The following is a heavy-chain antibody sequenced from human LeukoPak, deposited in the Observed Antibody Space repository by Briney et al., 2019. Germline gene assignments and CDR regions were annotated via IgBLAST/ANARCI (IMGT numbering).Heavy chain of an antibody. Sequence: GGSLRLSCAVSGFTFGNYGMHWVRQAPDKGLEWVALISYDGSSEYYAGSVKGRFTISRDNSKNTLYLQMNSLRAEDTAVYYCAKVINYDFWSEGFDYWGQGTLVTVSS. CDR2: ISYDGSSE. J-gene: IGHJ4*02. V-gene: IGHV3-30*18. CDR1: GFTFGNYG. CDR3: AKVINYDFWSEGFDY. D-gene: IGHD3-3*01.